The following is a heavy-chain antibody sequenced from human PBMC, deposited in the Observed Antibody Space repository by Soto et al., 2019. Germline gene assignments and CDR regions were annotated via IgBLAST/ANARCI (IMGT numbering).Heavy chain of an antibody. V-gene: IGHV1-69*06. J-gene: IGHJ4*02. D-gene: IGHD1-7*01. CDR3: ARDMTRTVVPYFDF. CDR2: IIPISGAA. CDR1: VGTFSNYV. Sequence: QVQLVQSGAEVKKPGSSVKVSCKASVGTFSNYVVNWVRQAPGQGLEWMGRIIPISGAANYAQKFQGRVTITADKSTSTSYMDLSSLRSEDTAVDYCARDMTRTVVPYFDFWGQGNMVTVSS.